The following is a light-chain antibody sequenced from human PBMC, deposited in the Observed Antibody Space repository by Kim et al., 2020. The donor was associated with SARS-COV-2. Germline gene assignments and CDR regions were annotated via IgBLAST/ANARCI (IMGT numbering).Light chain of an antibody. CDR3: QQYGIAPPYT. Sequence: SAGGGATPACRTSQRVCSHCLAWEQQEPGQASRLLIYCVSKRATGIPDRVSGRGAGKDFTLTISRLEPEDFAVYYCQQYGIAPPYTFGQGTKLEI. V-gene: IGKV3-20*01. CDR2: CVS. CDR1: QRVCSHC. J-gene: IGKJ2*01.